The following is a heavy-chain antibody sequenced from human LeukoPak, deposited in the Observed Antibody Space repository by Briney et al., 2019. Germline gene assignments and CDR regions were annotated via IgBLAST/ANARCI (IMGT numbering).Heavy chain of an antibody. CDR2: IHYSGST. CDR1: GGSISSSSQY. Sequence: SETLSLTCTVSGGSISSSSQYWGWIRQPPGKGLEWIASIHYSGSTNYNPSLKSRVTISVDTPKNQVSLKLSSVTAADTAVYYCAKHESLIAFDIWGQGTMVTVSS. J-gene: IGHJ3*02. CDR3: AKHESLIAFDI. V-gene: IGHV4-39*01.